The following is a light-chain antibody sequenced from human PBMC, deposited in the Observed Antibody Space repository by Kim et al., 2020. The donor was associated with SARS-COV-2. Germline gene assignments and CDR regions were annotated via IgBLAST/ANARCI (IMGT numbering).Light chain of an antibody. V-gene: IGKV1-9*01. CDR1: KGISSY. CDR3: QQLNGYPLT. CDR2: TAS. J-gene: IGKJ4*01. Sequence: ASVGDRVTFTCRASKGISSYLAWYQQKPGKVPKLLMYTASTLQSGVPSRFSGSGSGTEFTLTISSLQPEDFATYYCQQLNGYPLTFGGGTKVVIK.